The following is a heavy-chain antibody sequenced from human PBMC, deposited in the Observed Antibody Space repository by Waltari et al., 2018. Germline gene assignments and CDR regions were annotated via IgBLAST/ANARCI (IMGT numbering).Heavy chain of an antibody. CDR2: ISPYNGNT. Sequence: QVQLVQSGTEVKKPGASVKVSCKASGYSFSNYVITWVRQAPGQGLEWMGWISPYNGNTKYAQKWQGRVTMTRDTSTSTVYMELTSLTTDDTALYYCARDLEQWQARMFFQHWGQGTLVTVSS. J-gene: IGHJ1*01. D-gene: IGHD6-19*01. CDR3: ARDLEQWQARMFFQH. CDR1: GYSFSNYV. V-gene: IGHV1-18*01.